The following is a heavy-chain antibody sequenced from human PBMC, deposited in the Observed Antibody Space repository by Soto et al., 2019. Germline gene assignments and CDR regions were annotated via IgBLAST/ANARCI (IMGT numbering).Heavy chain of an antibody. CDR3: AKYRNSNAVLDYLDY. J-gene: IGHJ4*02. V-gene: IGHV3-23*01. CDR1: GFTFRNYA. Sequence: PGGSLRLSCAGSGFTFRNYAMSWVRQAPGKGLEWVSSVSASGATTNYADSVKGRFTVSRDNFKNTLYLQINSLRADDTAVYYCAKYRNSNAVLDYLDYWSRGTRVTVSS. D-gene: IGHD3-3*01. CDR2: VSASGATT.